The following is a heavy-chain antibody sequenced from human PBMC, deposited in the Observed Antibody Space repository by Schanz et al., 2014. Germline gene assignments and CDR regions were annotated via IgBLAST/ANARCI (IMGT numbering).Heavy chain of an antibody. J-gene: IGHJ4*02. V-gene: IGHV1-46*01. D-gene: IGHD4-17*01. CDR3: ARGYGDSPTDF. Sequence: VQLVQSGAEVKKPGASVKVSCKASGYTFISYGISWVRQAPGQGLEWMGIINLYGGSTNYAQKFQGRVTVTRDTSTSTVYMELNSLRSEDTAVYYCARGYGDSPTDFWGQGTLVTVSS. CDR2: INLYGGST. CDR1: GYTFISYG.